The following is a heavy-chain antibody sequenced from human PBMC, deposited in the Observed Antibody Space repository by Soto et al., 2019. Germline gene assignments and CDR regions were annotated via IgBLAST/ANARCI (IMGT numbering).Heavy chain of an antibody. V-gene: IGHV1-8*01. CDR1: GYTFTSYD. Sequence: ASVKVSCKASGYTFTSYDINWVRQATGQGLEWMGWMNPNSGNTGYAQKFQGRVTMTRNTSISTAYMELSSLRSEDTAVYYCARVYKYYDFWSGYFLSAFDIWGQGTMVTVSS. CDR2: MNPNSGNT. D-gene: IGHD3-3*01. CDR3: ARVYKYYDFWSGYFLSAFDI. J-gene: IGHJ3*02.